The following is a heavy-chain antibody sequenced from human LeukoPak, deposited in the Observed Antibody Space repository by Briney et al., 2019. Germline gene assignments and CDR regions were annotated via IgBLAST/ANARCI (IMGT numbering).Heavy chain of an antibody. CDR2: IGTAGDT. V-gene: IGHV3-13*01. CDR3: ARVAETYYYDY. CDR1: GFTFSSYD. J-gene: IGHJ4*02. Sequence: GGSLRLSCAASGFTFSSYDMHWVRQATGKGLEWVSAIGTAGDTYYPGSVKGRFTISRENAKNSLYLQMNSLRAGDTAVYYCARVAETYYYDYWGQGTLVTVSS. D-gene: IGHD1-14*01.